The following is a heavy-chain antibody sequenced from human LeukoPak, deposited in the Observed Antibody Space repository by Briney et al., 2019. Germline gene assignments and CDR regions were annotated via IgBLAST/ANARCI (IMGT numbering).Heavy chain of an antibody. V-gene: IGHV1-58*02. CDR3: ASDSSSWTGDPSMDV. D-gene: IGHD6-13*01. Sequence: ASVKVSCKASGFTFTSSAMQWVRQARGQRLEWIGWIVVGSGNTNYAQKFQERVTITRDMSTSTAYMELRSLRSDDTAVYYCASDSSSWTGDPSMDVWGQGTTVTVSS. CDR2: IVVGSGNT. J-gene: IGHJ6*02. CDR1: GFTFTSSA.